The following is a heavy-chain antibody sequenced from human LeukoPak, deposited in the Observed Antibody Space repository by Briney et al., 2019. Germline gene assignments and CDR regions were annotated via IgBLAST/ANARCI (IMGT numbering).Heavy chain of an antibody. D-gene: IGHD3-22*01. CDR1: GYTFTSYY. J-gene: IGHJ4*02. CDR2: INPSGGST. Sequence: ASVKVSFKASGYTFTSYYMHWVRQAPGQGLEWMGIINPSGGSTSYAQKFQGRVTMTRDTSTSTVYMELSSLRSEDTAVYYCAREGRAGYYDSSGYLVYWGQGTLVTVSS. CDR3: AREGRAGYYDSSGYLVY. V-gene: IGHV1-46*01.